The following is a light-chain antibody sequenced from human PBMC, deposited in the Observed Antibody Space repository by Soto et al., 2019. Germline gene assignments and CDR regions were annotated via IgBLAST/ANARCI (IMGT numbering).Light chain of an antibody. CDR1: HDVNNY. CDR3: QHHQQFPPP. CDR2: DVF. Sequence: DIQMIKSPSFLAASVGDTVTITCQASHDVNNYLNWYHQRPGKAPTVLIYDVFNLVPGVTHRFSESVHGTQVTLTIRSLQAEDAGTYYCQHHQQFPPPFGQGTKLDFK. V-gene: IGKV1-33*01. J-gene: IGKJ2*01.